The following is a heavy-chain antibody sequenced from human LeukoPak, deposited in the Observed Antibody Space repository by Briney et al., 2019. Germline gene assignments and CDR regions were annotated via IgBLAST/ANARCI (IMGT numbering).Heavy chain of an antibody. J-gene: IGHJ4*02. D-gene: IGHD3-22*01. V-gene: IGHV3-7*01. CDR2: IKQDGSEK. Sequence: GGSQRLSCAASGFTFSRYWMSWVRQTPGKGPEWVANIKQDGSEKYYLDSVKGRFTISRDNAKNSLYLQMNSLRAEDTAVYYCANYYYDSTSYPYWGQGTLVTVSS. CDR1: GFTFSRYW. CDR3: ANYYYDSTSYPY.